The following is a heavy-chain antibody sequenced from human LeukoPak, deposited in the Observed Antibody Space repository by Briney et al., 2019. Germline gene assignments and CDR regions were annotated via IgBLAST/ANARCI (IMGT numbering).Heavy chain of an antibody. Sequence: PSETLSLTCAVYGGSFSGYYWSWIRQPPGKGLEWIGEVNHSGDTNYNPSLKSRVTISVDTSKNQFPLKLSSVTAADTSVYYCARGDPKTVVQGVLGIKYHYYYMDVWGKGTTVTVSS. D-gene: IGHD3-10*01. CDR2: VNHSGDT. J-gene: IGHJ6*03. V-gene: IGHV4-34*01. CDR1: GGSFSGYY. CDR3: ARGDPKTVVQGVLGIKYHYYYMDV.